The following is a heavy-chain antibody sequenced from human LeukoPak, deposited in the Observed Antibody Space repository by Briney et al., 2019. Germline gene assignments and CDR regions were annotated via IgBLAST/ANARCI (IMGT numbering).Heavy chain of an antibody. CDR3: AKDRVSYYYGSADMDV. J-gene: IGHJ6*04. V-gene: IGHV3-23*01. Sequence: GGSLSLSCAASGFTSSSYAMSWVRQAPGKGLEWVSTVSSSGDSTYYADSVKGRFTISRDNSKNTLYLQMNSLRAEDTAVYYCAKDRVSYYYGSADMDVWGRGTTVTVSS. CDR2: VSSSGDST. CDR1: GFTSSSYA. D-gene: IGHD3-10*01.